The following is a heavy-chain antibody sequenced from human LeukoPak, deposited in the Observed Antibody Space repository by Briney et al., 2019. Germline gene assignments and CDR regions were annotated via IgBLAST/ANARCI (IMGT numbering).Heavy chain of an antibody. Sequence: GGSLRLSCAASGFTFDDYAMHWVRQAPGKGLEWVSGISWNSGSIGYADSVKGRFTISRDNAKNSLYLQMNSLRAEDTALYYCAKSRFGVLTGFPDYWGQGTLVTVSS. CDR2: ISWNSGSI. J-gene: IGHJ4*02. CDR1: GFTFDDYA. CDR3: AKSRFGVLTGFPDY. D-gene: IGHD3-9*01. V-gene: IGHV3-9*01.